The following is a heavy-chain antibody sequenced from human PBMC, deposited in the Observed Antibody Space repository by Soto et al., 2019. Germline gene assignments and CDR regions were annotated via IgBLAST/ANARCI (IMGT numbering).Heavy chain of an antibody. CDR3: ARDRNNWNDVSWFDP. Sequence: GGSLRLSCAASGFTFSSYSMNWVRQAPGKGLEWVSSISSSSSYIYYADSVKGRFTISRDNAKNSLYLQMNSLRAEDTAVYYCARDRNNWNDVSWFDPWGQGTLVTV. CDR2: ISSSSSYI. D-gene: IGHD1-1*01. V-gene: IGHV3-21*01. J-gene: IGHJ5*02. CDR1: GFTFSSYS.